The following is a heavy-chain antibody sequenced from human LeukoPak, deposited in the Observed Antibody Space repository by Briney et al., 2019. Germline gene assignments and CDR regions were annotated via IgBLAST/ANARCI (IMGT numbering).Heavy chain of an antibody. J-gene: IGHJ3*02. CDR3: ANSGLLLHRDAFDI. D-gene: IGHD3-22*01. Sequence: QPGGSLRLSCAASGFTFSSYARSWVRQAPGKGLEWVSAISGSGGSTYYADSVKGRFTISRDNSKNTLYLQMNGLRAEDTAVYYCANSGLLLHRDAFDIWGQGTMVTVSS. V-gene: IGHV3-23*01. CDR2: ISGSGGST. CDR1: GFTFSSYA.